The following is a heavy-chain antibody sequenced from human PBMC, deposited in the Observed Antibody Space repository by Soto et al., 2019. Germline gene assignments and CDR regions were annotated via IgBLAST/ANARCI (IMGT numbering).Heavy chain of an antibody. CDR3: ARVYSSLDYGIDY. Sequence: GGSLRLSCAAFGFTFSSYSMHWVRQAPGMGLEWVAVISYDGRNEYYADSEKGRFTISRDNSKNTLYLQMNSLTPEDTAVYYCARVYSSLDYGIDYWGQGTLVTVST. J-gene: IGHJ4*02. CDR2: ISYDGRNE. CDR1: GFTFSSYS. D-gene: IGHD6-6*01. V-gene: IGHV3-30*04.